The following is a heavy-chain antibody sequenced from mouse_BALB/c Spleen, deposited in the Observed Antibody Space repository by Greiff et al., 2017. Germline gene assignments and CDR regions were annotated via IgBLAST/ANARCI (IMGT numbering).Heavy chain of an antibody. CDR2: ISSGGSYT. Sequence: EVQGVESGGGLVKPGGSLKLSCAASGFTFSSYAMSWVRQSPEKRLEWVAEISSGGSYTYYPDTVTGRFTISRDNAKNTLYLEMSSLRSEDTAMYYCASYYGSSYPLYYAMDYWGQGTSVTVSS. CDR3: ASYYGSSYPLYYAMDY. D-gene: IGHD1-1*01. CDR1: GFTFSSYA. J-gene: IGHJ4*01. V-gene: IGHV5-9-4*01.